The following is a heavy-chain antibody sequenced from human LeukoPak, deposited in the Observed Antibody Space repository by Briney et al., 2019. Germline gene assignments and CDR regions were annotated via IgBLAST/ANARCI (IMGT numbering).Heavy chain of an antibody. Sequence: GESLKISCKASGYSFTSYWIGWVRQMPGKGLEWMGVIYPGASDTRYSPSFQGQVTMSADKSITTAYLQWGSLKASDTAMYYCTGQGRYWGQGTRVTVSS. CDR2: IYPGASDT. CDR3: TGQGRY. V-gene: IGHV5-51*01. J-gene: IGHJ4*02. CDR1: GYSFTSYW.